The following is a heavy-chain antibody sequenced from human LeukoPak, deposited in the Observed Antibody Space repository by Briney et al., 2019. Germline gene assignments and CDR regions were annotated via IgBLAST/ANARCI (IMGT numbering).Heavy chain of an antibody. Sequence: GGSLRLSCAASGFTFDDYAMHWVRQAPGKGLEWVALISYDGHDKSYADSVRGRFTISRDNSKNTLYLQMDSLRSEDTAVYYCARDFFPIVDSTWYEIGYWGQGTLVTVSS. D-gene: IGHD2-21*01. CDR3: ARDFFPIVDSTWYEIGY. V-gene: IGHV3-30-3*01. J-gene: IGHJ4*02. CDR1: GFTFDDYA. CDR2: ISYDGHDK.